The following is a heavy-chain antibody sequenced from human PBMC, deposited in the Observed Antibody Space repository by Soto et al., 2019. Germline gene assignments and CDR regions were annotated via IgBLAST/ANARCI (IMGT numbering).Heavy chain of an antibody. CDR3: AREGVSGYSVTYYYVMAV. CDR2: INAYNGNT. J-gene: IGHJ6*02. V-gene: IGHV1-18*01. D-gene: IGHD5-12*01. CDR1: GYSNTGFG. Sequence: VSLKRYWKTSGYSNTGFGVNWGLQEHEQGLDWMGWINAYNGNTNYAQKFQGRVTITADKSTSTAYMELSSLRSEDTAVYYCAREGVSGYSVTYYYVMAVLVQGTTVTV.